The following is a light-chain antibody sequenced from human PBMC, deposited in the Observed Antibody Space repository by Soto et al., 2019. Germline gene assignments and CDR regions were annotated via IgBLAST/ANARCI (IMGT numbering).Light chain of an antibody. J-gene: IGKJ1*01. CDR3: QHPTT. V-gene: IGKV1-12*01. CDR1: QGITNW. Sequence: DIQMTQSPSSASASVGDRLTITCRASQGITNWLAWYQQKPGKAPKLLIYDASSLESGVPSRFSGSGSGTEFTLTISSLQPDDFATYYCQHPTTFGQGTKVDIK. CDR2: DAS.